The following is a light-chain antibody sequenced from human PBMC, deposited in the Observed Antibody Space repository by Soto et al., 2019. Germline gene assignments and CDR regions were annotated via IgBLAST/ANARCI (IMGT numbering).Light chain of an antibody. CDR1: QSVSSH. CDR2: GAS. Sequence: MTQSPSTLSASVGDRVTITCRTSQSVSSHVAWYQQKPGQAPRLLIHGASTRATAIPARFSGSGSGTEFTLTIISLQSEDLAVYHCQQYNNWPGWTFGQGTKVEIK. J-gene: IGKJ1*01. V-gene: IGKV3-15*01. CDR3: QQYNNWPGWT.